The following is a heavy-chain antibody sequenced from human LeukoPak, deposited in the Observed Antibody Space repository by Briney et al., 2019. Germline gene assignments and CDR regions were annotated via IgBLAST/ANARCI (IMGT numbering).Heavy chain of an antibody. V-gene: IGHV4-34*01. Sequence: KPSETLSLTCAVSGCSFSDYCWCWVRQSPGTGLEWLGEISQSGKTNYNPYFESRVTISLDTAKNQFSLQLRSVTAADTAVYYCARTDYSLPWGQGTPVTVSS. J-gene: IGHJ5*02. D-gene: IGHD4-11*01. CDR3: ARTDYSLP. CDR2: ISQSGKT. CDR1: GCSFSDYC.